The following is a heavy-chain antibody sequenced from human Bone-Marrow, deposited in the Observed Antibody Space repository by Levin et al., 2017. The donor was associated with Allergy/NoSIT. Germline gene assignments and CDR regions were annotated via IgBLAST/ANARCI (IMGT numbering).Heavy chain of an antibody. Sequence: LRLSCTFSGAPITTGGYYWTWIRQHPGKGLEWIGYIYYSGNTYYNPSLESRVSISIDTSKNQFSLNLRSVTAADTAVYFCARDQGYTYATDAFDLWGQGTMVTVSS. V-gene: IGHV4-31*02. CDR3: ARDQGYTYATDAFDL. CDR1: GAPITTGGYY. CDR2: IYYSGNT. J-gene: IGHJ3*01. D-gene: IGHD5-18*01.